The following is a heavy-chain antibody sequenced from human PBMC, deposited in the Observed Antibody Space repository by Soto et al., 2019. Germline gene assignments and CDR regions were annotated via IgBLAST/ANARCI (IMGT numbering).Heavy chain of an antibody. CDR1: GGSISSSSYY. CDR2: IYYSGST. CDR3: ARRGGVVLNYYYYYMDV. Sequence: SEILSLTCTVSGGSISSSSYYWGWIRQPPGKGLEWIGSIYYSGSTYYNPSLKSRVTISVDTSKNQFSLKLSSVTAADTAVYYCARRGGVVLNYYYYYMDVWGKGTTVTV. J-gene: IGHJ6*03. V-gene: IGHV4-39*01. D-gene: IGHD3-3*01.